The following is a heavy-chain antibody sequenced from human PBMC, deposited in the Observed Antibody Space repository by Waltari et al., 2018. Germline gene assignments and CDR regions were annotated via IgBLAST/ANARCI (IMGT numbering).Heavy chain of an antibody. CDR3: ARHILHHIVGATVAFDI. V-gene: IGHV4-39*01. D-gene: IGHD1-26*01. CDR2: IYYSGST. J-gene: IGHJ3*02. Sequence: QLQLQESGPGLVKPSETLSLTCTVSGGSISSSSYYWGWIRQPPGKGLEWIGSIYYSGSTYYNPFLKSRVTISVDTSKNQFSLKLSSVTAADTAVYYCARHILHHIVGATVAFDIWGQGTMVTVSS. CDR1: GGSISSSSYY.